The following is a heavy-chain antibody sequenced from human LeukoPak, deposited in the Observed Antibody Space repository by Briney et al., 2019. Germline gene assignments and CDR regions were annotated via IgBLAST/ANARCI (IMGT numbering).Heavy chain of an antibody. J-gene: IGHJ3*02. CDR2: INHSGST. CDR1: GGSFSGYY. D-gene: IGHD6-6*01. Sequence: PSETLSLTCAVYGGSFSGYYWSWIRQPPGKGLEWIGEINHSGSTNYNPSLKSRVTISVDTSKNQFSLKLSSVTAADTAVYYCAKDHGIAARPSAAFDIWGQGTMVTVPS. V-gene: IGHV4-34*01. CDR3: AKDHGIAARPSAAFDI.